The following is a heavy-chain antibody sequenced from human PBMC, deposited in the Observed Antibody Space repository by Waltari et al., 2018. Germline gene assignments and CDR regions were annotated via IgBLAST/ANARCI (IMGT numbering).Heavy chain of an antibody. V-gene: IGHV1-8*03. D-gene: IGHD6-13*01. CDR1: GYTFTTYN. CDR2: INPNSCNT. CDR3: ARGRGKISSSWYFDP. Sequence: QVHRFQSGAGWKKPGASVRFSGKASGYTFTTYNINGVRQATGQGLEWRGWINPNSCNTGYAQKFQGRVTITRNTSISTAYMELSSLRSEDTAVYYCARGRGKISSSWYFDPWGQGTLVTVSS. J-gene: IGHJ5*02.